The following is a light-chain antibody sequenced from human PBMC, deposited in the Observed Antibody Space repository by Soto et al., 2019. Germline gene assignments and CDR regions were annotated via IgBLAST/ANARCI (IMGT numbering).Light chain of an antibody. Sequence: EIVMTQSPATLSVSPGERDTLSCRASQSVSSNLAWYQQKPGQAPRLLIYGASTRATGIPARFSGRGSGTEVTLTISSLPSEDFAVYDCQQYNNWPPLTFGGGTKVEIK. CDR2: GAS. CDR1: QSVSSN. J-gene: IGKJ4*01. CDR3: QQYNNWPPLT. V-gene: IGKV3-15*01.